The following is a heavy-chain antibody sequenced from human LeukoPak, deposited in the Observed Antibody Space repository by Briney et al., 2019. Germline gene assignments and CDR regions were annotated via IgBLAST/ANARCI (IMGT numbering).Heavy chain of an antibody. V-gene: IGHV4-39*01. CDR2: IYYSGST. Sequence: SETLSLTCTVSGGSISSSSYYWGWIRQPPGKGLEWIGSIYYSGSTYYNPSLKSRVTISVDTSENQFSLKLSSVTAADTAVYYCARQRYSSSWSFYYYYGMDVWGQGTTVTVSS. J-gene: IGHJ6*02. D-gene: IGHD6-13*01. CDR3: ARQRYSSSWSFYYYYGMDV. CDR1: GGSISSSSYY.